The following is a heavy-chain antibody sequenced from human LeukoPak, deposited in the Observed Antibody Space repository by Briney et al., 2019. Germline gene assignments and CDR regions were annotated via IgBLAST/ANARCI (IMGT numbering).Heavy chain of an antibody. CDR2: IYYSGST. CDR1: GGSISSGDYY. Sequence: SETLSLTCTVSGGSISSGDYYWSWIRQPPGKGLEWIGFIYYSGSTYYNPSLKSRVTISLDPSKNQFSLKLSSVTAADTAVYYCARMTTVTQPPRDWGQGTLVTVSS. CDR3: ARMTTVTQPPRD. D-gene: IGHD4-17*01. V-gene: IGHV4-30-4*01. J-gene: IGHJ4*02.